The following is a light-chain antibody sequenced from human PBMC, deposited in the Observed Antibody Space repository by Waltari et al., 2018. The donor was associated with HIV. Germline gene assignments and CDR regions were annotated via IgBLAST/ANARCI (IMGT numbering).Light chain of an antibody. Sequence: QSVLTQPPSVSAAPGQKVTISCSGSSSNIGRNSVFWYQQLPGTAPKLLIFDTGERPSGITDRFPGSKSGTSATLGITGLQTGDEADYYCGTWDSSLSALVFGGGTKLTVL. J-gene: IGLJ2*01. V-gene: IGLV1-51*01. CDR3: GTWDSSLSALV. CDR2: DTG. CDR1: SSNIGRNS.